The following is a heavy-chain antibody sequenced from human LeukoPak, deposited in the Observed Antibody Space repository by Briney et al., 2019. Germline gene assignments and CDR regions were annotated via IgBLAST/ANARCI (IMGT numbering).Heavy chain of an antibody. CDR1: GFSFSDSY. J-gene: IGHJ4*02. Sequence: PGGSLRLSCVVSGFSFSDSYMTWIRQTPGKGLESLAYISGSGSDIYYADSVKGRFTISRDNSKNTLDLQMNSLRAEDTAVYYCSKDGGVTIIMAYFDYWGQGTLVTVSS. V-gene: IGHV3-11*04. CDR2: ISGSGSDI. CDR3: SKDGGVTIIMAYFDY. D-gene: IGHD4-17*01.